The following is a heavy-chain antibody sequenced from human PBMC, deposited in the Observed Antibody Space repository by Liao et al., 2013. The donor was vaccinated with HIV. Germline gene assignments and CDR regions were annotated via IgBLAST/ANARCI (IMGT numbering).Heavy chain of an antibody. V-gene: IGHV4-30-2*06. Sequence: QLQLLESGSGLVKPSQTLSLTCDVSGGSMNRGGYFWTWIRQSVGKGLEWIGYSLHGGSTYYNPSLEGRVTMSVDTSKNQFSLKLRSVTAADTAVYFCARDLTFGDLLSLDTFDIWGQGTMVTVSS. CDR1: GGSMNRGGYF. CDR3: ARDLTFGDLLSLDTFDI. J-gene: IGHJ3*02. CDR2: SLHGGST. D-gene: IGHD3-3*01.